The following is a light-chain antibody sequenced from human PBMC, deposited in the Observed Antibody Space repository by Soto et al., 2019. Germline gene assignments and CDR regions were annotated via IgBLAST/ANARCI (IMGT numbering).Light chain of an antibody. J-gene: IGKJ2*01. Sequence: EIELTQSPGTLSLSPGESATLSCRASQSFSTNYVAWYQHKAGQAPRILIYGASTRATGIPDRFSGSGSGTDYTLTISRLEPEDFAVYYCQQYASSMVYTFGQGTKLEVK. CDR1: QSFSTNY. V-gene: IGKV3-20*01. CDR3: QQYASSMVYT. CDR2: GAS.